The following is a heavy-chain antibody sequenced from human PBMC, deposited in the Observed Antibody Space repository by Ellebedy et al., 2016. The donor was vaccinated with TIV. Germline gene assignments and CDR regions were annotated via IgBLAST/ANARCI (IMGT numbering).Heavy chain of an antibody. D-gene: IGHD1-26*01. CDR2: IDPSDSYT. CDR1: GYSFTGYC. Sequence: GESLKISCKGYGYSFTGYCIAWVRQMPGKGLEWMGRIDPSDSYTNYSPSFQGHVTISADKSISTAYLQWSSLKASDTAMYYCATRWGLRELRDYWGQGTLVTVSS. J-gene: IGHJ4*02. CDR3: ATRWGLRELRDY. V-gene: IGHV5-10-1*01.